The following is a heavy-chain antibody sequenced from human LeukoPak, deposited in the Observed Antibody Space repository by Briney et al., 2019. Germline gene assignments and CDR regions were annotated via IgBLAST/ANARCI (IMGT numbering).Heavy chain of an antibody. CDR2: IGTAGDT. Sequence: PGGSLRLSCAASGFTLSNYDMHWVRQATGKGLEWVSAIGTAGDTYYPGSVKGRFTISRENAKNSLYLQMNSLRAGDTAVYYCVARPSYYDSSGYYDYWGQGTLVTVSS. V-gene: IGHV3-13*01. CDR1: GFTLSNYD. J-gene: IGHJ4*02. CDR3: VARPSYYDSSGYYDY. D-gene: IGHD3-22*01.